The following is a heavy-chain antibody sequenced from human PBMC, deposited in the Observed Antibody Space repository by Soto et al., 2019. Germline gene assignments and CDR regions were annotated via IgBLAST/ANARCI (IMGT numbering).Heavy chain of an antibody. CDR3: ARGRRLLFAFDY. Sequence: QVQLQESGPGLVKPSQILSLTCTVSGGSISSGGYYWSWIRQHPGKGLEWIGYIYYSGSTYYNPSLKSRVTISVDTSKNQFSLKLSSVTAADTAVYYCARGRRLLFAFDYWGQGTLVTVSS. V-gene: IGHV4-31*03. CDR2: IYYSGST. D-gene: IGHD3-3*01. CDR1: GGSISSGGYY. J-gene: IGHJ4*02.